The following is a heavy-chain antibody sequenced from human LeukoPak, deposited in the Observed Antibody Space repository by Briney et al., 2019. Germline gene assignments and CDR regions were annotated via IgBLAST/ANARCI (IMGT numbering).Heavy chain of an antibody. CDR1: GYTFTAYF. CDR3: ARDQGDGGNTFDP. Sequence: ASVRVSCKASGYTFTAYFIHWVRQAPGQGLEWTGRINPNSGGANYGQKFQGRVTMTRDRSITTAYMELSRLRSDDTAMYYCARDQGDGGNTFDPWGQGTLVTVSS. D-gene: IGHD4-23*01. V-gene: IGHV1-2*06. CDR2: INPNSGGA. J-gene: IGHJ5*02.